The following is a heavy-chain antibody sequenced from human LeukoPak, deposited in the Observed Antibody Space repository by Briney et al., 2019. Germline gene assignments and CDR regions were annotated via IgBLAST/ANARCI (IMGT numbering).Heavy chain of an antibody. J-gene: IGHJ4*02. CDR1: GVSIANTFYY. Sequence: SETLSLTCTVSGVSIANTFYYWNWLRQPAGKGLEWIGRIYTTGSTDYNPSLKSRVTNSLDTARNQFSLKLSSVTAADTAVYYCARRQDGHDYWGQGTLVTVSS. V-gene: IGHV4-61*02. CDR2: IYTTGST. CDR3: ARRQDGHDY.